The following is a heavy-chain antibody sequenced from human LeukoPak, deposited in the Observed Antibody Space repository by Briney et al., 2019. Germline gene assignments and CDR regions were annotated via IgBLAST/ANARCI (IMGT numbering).Heavy chain of an antibody. CDR1: VFTFSTYS. CDR3: ARDIAVGSGCYDY. Sequence: PGGTLRLSCAASVFTFSTYSMHWVRQAPGKGLEGVAVISHDGNNIYYPDSAKGRFTIYRDNSKNTLYLQMNSLRPEDTAVYYCARDIAVGSGCYDYWGQGTLVTVSS. D-gene: IGHD6-19*01. J-gene: IGHJ4*02. V-gene: IGHV3-30*04. CDR2: ISHDGNNI.